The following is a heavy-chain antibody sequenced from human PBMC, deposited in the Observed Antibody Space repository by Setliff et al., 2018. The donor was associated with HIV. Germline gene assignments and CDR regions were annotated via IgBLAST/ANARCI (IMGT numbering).Heavy chain of an antibody. D-gene: IGHD2-2*01. CDR3: ARWVPYCTSTDCHRWLYYYMDV. V-gene: IGHV1-8*01. J-gene: IGHJ6*03. CDR2: ILPIFGNT. Sequence: ASVKVSCKASGDNFNNVAFNWVRQAPGQGLEWMGGILPIFGNTGYAQKFRGRVSMTRNTSIGTAYMELSSLRSEDTAVYYCARWVPYCTSTDCHRWLYYYMDVWGKGTTVTVSS. CDR1: GDNFNNVA.